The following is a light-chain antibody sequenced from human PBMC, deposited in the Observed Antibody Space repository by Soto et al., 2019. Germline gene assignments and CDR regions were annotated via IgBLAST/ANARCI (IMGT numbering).Light chain of an antibody. V-gene: IGKV1-39*01. J-gene: IGKJ1*01. CDR1: QSISNY. Sequence: DIQMTQSPSSLSASVGDRVTITCRASQSISNYLTRYQQNPGKAPKLLIYTASSLQSGVPSRFSGSGSGADFTLSIRNVRPEDFANYYCQQSYSISCPFGQGTKVDIK. CDR3: QQSYSISCP. CDR2: TAS.